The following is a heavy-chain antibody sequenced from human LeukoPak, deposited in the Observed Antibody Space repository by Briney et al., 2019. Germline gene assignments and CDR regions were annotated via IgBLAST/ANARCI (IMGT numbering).Heavy chain of an antibody. CDR3: GRDRRATYYYDSSGYYSDF. J-gene: IGHJ4*02. CDR1: GGSISSSNW. D-gene: IGHD3-22*01. Sequence: SETLSLTCAVSGGSISSSNWWSWVRQPPGKGLEWIGEIYHSGSTNYNPSLASRVTMSVDTSKNQFSLKLSSVTAADTAVYYCGRDRRATYYYDSSGYYSDFWGQGTLVTVSS. V-gene: IGHV4-4*02. CDR2: IYHSGST.